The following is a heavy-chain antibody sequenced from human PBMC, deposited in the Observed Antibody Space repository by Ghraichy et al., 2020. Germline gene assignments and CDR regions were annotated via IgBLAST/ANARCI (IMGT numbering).Heavy chain of an antibody. CDR2: IHYSGST. CDR1: GGSISSYY. Sequence: SETLSLTCTVSGGSISSYYWSWIRQPPGKGLEWIGYIHYSGSTNYNPSLKSRVTISVDTYKNQFSLKLSSVTAADTAVYYCARHSYYDSSGLGWGYYFDYWGQGTLVTVSS. D-gene: IGHD3-22*01. CDR3: ARHSYYDSSGLGWGYYFDY. V-gene: IGHV4-59*08. J-gene: IGHJ4*02.